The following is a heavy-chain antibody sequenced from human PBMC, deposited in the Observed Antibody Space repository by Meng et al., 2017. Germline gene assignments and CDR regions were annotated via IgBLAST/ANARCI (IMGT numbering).Heavy chain of an antibody. J-gene: IGHJ5*02. CDR2: INSDGSST. D-gene: IGHD3-22*01. CDR3: ARGGEGYDSSGYYQS. Sequence: GESLKISCAASGFTFSSYWMHWVRQAPGKGLVWVSRINSDGSSTSYADSVKGRFTISRDNAKNTLYLQMNSLRAEDTAVYYCARGGEGYDSSGYYQSWGQGTLVTVSS. CDR1: GFTFSSYW. V-gene: IGHV3-74*01.